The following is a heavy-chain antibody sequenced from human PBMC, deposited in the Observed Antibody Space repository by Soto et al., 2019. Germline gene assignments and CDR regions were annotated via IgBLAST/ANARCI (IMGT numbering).Heavy chain of an antibody. CDR2: MNPNSGNT. CDR3: AIWGLREPYYYYYYLDV. J-gene: IGHJ6*03. V-gene: IGHV1-8*01. Sequence: SVKVSCKASGYTFTSYDINWVRQATGQGLEWMGWMNPNSGNTGYAQKFQGRVTMTRNTSISTAYMELSSLRSEDTAVYYCAIWGLREPYYYYYYLDVWGKGTTVTVSS. CDR1: GYTFTSYD. D-gene: IGHD3-16*01.